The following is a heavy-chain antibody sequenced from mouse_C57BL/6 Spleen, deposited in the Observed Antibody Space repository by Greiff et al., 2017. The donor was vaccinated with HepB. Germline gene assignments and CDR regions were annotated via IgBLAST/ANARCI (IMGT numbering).Heavy chain of an antibody. Sequence: VQLQQSGAELVRPGASVKLSCKASGYTFTDYYINWVKQRPGQGLEWIARIYPGSGNTYYNEKFKGKATLTAEKSSSTAYMQLSSLTSEDSAVYFCARSEFIATVVNYYAMDDWGQGTSVTVSS. D-gene: IGHD1-1*01. CDR3: ARSEFIATVVNYYAMDD. CDR2: IYPGSGNT. CDR1: GYTFTDYY. V-gene: IGHV1-76*01. J-gene: IGHJ4*01.